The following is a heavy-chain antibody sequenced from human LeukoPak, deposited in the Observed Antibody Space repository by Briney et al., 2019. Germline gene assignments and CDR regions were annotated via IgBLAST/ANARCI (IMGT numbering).Heavy chain of an antibody. J-gene: IGHJ4*02. V-gene: IGHV3-23*01. Sequence: GCSLRLSCVASGFSLSNYVLSWVRQAPARGPEWVSSLRGGGETFYADPVTDRFTLSRDDSRKTVYLHLNNLSVEDTAIYYFLKASWVSIADAVWWGQGTRVTVSS. D-gene: IGHD3-16*01. CDR1: GFSLSNYV. CDR2: LRGGGET. CDR3: LKASWVSIADAVW.